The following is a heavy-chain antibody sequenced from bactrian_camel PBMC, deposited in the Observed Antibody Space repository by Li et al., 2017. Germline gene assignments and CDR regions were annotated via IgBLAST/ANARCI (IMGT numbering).Heavy chain of an antibody. J-gene: IGHJ4*01. CDR2: IDSDGDT. CDR1: GYSAVTLC. D-gene: IGHD4*01. V-gene: IGHV3S55*01. Sequence: HVQLVESGGGSVQAGGSLRLSCAAASGYSAVTLCMGWFRQAPGKEREGVATIDSDGDTAYAESMKGRFTISVDNAKNTLYLQLNRLKTEDTAMYYCTKANYYADYGITYWGQGTQVTVS. CDR3: TKANYYADYGITY.